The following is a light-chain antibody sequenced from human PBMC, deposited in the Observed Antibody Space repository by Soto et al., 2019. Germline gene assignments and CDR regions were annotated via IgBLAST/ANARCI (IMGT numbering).Light chain of an antibody. CDR2: AAS. V-gene: IGKV3-15*01. CDR1: QSIGSN. J-gene: IGKJ1*01. Sequence: EIVMTQSPATLSVSPVERASLSCRASQSIGSNLAWYQQKPGQAPRLLIFAASTRATGIPARFSGSGSGTEFTLTITSLQSEDFAVYYCQQYNNWPPTWTFGQGTKVEVK. CDR3: QQYNNWPPTWT.